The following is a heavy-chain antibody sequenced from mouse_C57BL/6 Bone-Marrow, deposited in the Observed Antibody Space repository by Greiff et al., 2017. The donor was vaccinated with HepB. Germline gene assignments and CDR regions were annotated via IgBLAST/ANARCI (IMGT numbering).Heavy chain of an antibody. D-gene: IGHD1-1*01. J-gene: IGHJ1*03. CDR1: GFSLTSYS. CDR2: IWSGGST. CDR3: ARGGSSPYWYFDV. Sequence: VQLQQSGPGLVQPSQSLSITCTVSGFSLTSYSVHWVRQSPGKGLEWLGVIWSGGSTDYNAAFISRLSISKDNSKSQVFFKMNSLQADDTAIYYCARGGSSPYWYFDVWGTGTTVTISS. V-gene: IGHV2-2*01.